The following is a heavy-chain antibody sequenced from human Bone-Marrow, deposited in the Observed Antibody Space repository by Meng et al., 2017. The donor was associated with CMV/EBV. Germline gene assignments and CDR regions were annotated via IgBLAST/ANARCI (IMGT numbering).Heavy chain of an antibody. Sequence: ASVKVSCKASGYTFSDYYIHWVRQAPGQGLEWMAWINPNSGVTNYAQKFQGRVTVTRDTSISTAYMELSRLGSDDTAVYYCARVRKFLNLDYYYYGMDVWGQGTTVTVSS. J-gene: IGHJ6*02. D-gene: IGHD3-3*01. CDR3: ARVRKFLNLDYYYYGMDV. V-gene: IGHV1-2*02. CDR2: INPNSGVT. CDR1: GYTFSDYY.